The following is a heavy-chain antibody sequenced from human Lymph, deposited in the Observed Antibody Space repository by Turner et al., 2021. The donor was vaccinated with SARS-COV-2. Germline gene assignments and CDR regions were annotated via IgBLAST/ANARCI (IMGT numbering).Heavy chain of an antibody. Sequence: EQLGEYGAEVKKPGASGKVSCTVSGYTLTELSMHWVRQAPGKGLELLGGFVPEDADVIYAQMVLGRVPMTEYRSTDIAYMQLSSLRSHVTAVYYCATVLCTCSSCYYYGMHVCVHGTTVTVSS. CDR1: GYTLTELS. J-gene: IGHJ6*02. V-gene: IGHV1-24*01. D-gene: IGHD2-2*01. CDR3: ATVLCTCSSCYYYGMHV. CDR2: FVPEDADV.